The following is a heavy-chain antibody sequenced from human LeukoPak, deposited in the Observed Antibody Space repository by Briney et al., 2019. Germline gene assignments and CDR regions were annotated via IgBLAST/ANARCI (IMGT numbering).Heavy chain of an antibody. D-gene: IGHD2-2*01. J-gene: IGHJ5*02. CDR2: IYYSGST. CDR3: ARGPARGWFDP. V-gene: IGHV4-59*01. CDR1: GGSISSYY. Sequence: SENLSLTCTVSGGSISSYYWSWIRQPPGKGLEWIGYIYYSGSTNYNPSLKSRVTISVDTSKNQFSQKLSSVTAADTAVYYCARGPARGWFDPWGQGTLVTVSS.